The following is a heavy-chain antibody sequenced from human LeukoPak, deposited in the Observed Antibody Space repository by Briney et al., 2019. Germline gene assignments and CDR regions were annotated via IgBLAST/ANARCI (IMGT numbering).Heavy chain of an antibody. CDR2: ISGSGGST. Sequence: PGGSLRLSCAACGFIFSSHAMIWVRQAPGKGLEWVSAISGSGGSTYYADSVKGRFTVSRDNSKNTLYLQMNSLRAEDTAVYYCAKRITMIVVGDAFDIWGQGTMVTVSS. CDR1: GFIFSSHA. J-gene: IGHJ3*02. CDR3: AKRITMIVVGDAFDI. D-gene: IGHD3-22*01. V-gene: IGHV3-23*01.